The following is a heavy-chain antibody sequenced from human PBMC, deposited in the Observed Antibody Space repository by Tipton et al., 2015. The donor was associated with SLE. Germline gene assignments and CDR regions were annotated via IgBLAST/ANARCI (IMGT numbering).Heavy chain of an antibody. J-gene: IGHJ3*02. CDR3: ARIKTYYYDTSGYPGAFDI. CDR2: IYYSGST. V-gene: IGHV4-39*07. CDR1: GGSISSSSYY. D-gene: IGHD3-22*01. Sequence: TLSLTCTVSGGSISSSSYYWGWIRQPPGKGLEWIGSIYYSGSTYYNPSLKSRVTMSVDTSKNQFSLKLTSVTAADTAVYYCARIKTYYYDTSGYPGAFDIWGQGTMVTVSS.